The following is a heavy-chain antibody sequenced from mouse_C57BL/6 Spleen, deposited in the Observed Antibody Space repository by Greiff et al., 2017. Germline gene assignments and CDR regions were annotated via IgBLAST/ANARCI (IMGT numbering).Heavy chain of an antibody. D-gene: IGHD1-1*01. CDR3: ARSLITTVVAIDY. V-gene: IGHV1-7*01. CDR1: GYTFTSYW. J-gene: IGHJ2*01. CDR2: INPSSGYT. Sequence: QVQLQQSGAELAKPGASVKLSCKASGYTFTSYWMHWVKQRPGQGLEWIGYINPSSGYTKYNQKFKDKATLTADKSSSTASMQLSSLTYEDSAVYYCARSLITTVVAIDYWGQGTTLTVSS.